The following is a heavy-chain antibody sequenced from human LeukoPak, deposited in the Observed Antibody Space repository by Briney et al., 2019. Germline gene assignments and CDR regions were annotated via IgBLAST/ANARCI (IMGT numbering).Heavy chain of an antibody. J-gene: IGHJ4*02. Sequence: GGSLRLSCAASAFTFNIYWMHWVRHAPGKGLVWVSRISGDGNSTDYADSVKGRFTISRDNAKTTLYLEMNSLRVEDTAIYYCARDSAADYWGQGTLVTVS. CDR3: ARDSAADY. CDR2: ISGDGNST. D-gene: IGHD3-10*01. CDR1: AFTFNIYW. V-gene: IGHV3-74*01.